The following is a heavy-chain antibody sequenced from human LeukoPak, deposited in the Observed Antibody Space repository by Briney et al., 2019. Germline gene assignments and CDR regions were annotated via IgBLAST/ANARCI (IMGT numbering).Heavy chain of an antibody. CDR3: TRGSSDSSGWYRDY. V-gene: IGHV3-49*04. CDR2: IRSKAYGGTT. J-gene: IGHJ4*02. D-gene: IGHD6-19*01. CDR1: GFTFGDYA. Sequence: GGSLRLSCTASGFTFGDYAMSWVRQAPWKGLEWVGFIRSKAYGGTTEYAASVKGRFTISRDDSKSIAYLQMNSLKTEDTAVYYCTRGSSDSSGWYRDYWGQGTLVTVSS.